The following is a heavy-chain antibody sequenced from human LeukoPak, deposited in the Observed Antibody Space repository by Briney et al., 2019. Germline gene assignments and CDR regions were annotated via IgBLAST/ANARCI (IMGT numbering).Heavy chain of an antibody. V-gene: IGHV1-69*13. Sequence: SVKVSCKASGGTFSSYAISWVRQAPGQGLEWMGGIIPIFGTANYAQKFQGRVTITADESTSTAYMELSSLRSEDTAVCYCARGRGYSRPFDYWGQGTLVTVSS. D-gene: IGHD5-18*01. CDR1: GGTFSSYA. J-gene: IGHJ4*02. CDR2: IIPIFGTA. CDR3: ARGRGYSRPFDY.